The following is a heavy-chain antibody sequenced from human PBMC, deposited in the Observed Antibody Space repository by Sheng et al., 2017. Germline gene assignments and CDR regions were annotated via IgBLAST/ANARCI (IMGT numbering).Heavy chain of an antibody. Sequence: QVQLQQWGAGLLKPSETLSLTCAVYGGSFSGYYRSWIRQPPGKGLEWIGEINHSGSTNYNPSLKSRVTISVDTSKNQFSLKLSSVTAADTAVYYCARKMSVARSGCFWIICGQGTMVTVS. CDR2: INHSGST. CDR3: ARKMSVARSGCFWII. D-gene: IGHD3-3*01. V-gene: IGHV4-34*01. CDR1: GGSFSGYY. J-gene: IGHJ3*02.